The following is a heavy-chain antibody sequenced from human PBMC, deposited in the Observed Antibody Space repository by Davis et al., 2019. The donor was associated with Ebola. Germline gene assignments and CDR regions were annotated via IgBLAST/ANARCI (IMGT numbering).Heavy chain of an antibody. Sequence: PGGSLRLSCTGSGFTFSAYSLHWVRQAPGEGLEWMAGISYIGNEIQYADSVKGRFSISRDNSKNTLYLHMNSLRTDDTAVYYCARAQGGLLEWLYLTSWGQGTLVTVSS. CDR2: ISYIGNEI. CDR1: GFTFSAYS. CDR3: ARAQGGLLEWLYLTS. V-gene: IGHV3-30*04. J-gene: IGHJ4*02. D-gene: IGHD3-3*01.